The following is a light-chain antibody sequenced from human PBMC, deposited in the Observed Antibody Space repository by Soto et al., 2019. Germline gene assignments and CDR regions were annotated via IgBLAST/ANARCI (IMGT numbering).Light chain of an antibody. CDR1: QSISSY. CDR2: AAS. V-gene: IGKV1-39*01. CDR3: QQSYSTLMYT. Sequence: DIQMTQSPSSLSASVGDRVTITCRASQSISSYLNWYQQKPGKAPKLLIYAASSLHSGVPSRFSGSGSGTDFTLTISSLQPEDFATYYCQQSYSTLMYTFGQGNKLEIK. J-gene: IGKJ2*01.